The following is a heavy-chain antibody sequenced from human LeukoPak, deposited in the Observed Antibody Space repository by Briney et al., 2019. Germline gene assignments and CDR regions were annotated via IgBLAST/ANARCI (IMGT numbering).Heavy chain of an antibody. V-gene: IGHV3-21*01. D-gene: IGHD3-3*01. J-gene: IGHJ4*02. CDR2: ITSSSSYI. CDR1: GFTFSTYA. CDR3: ARGGNRITIFGVVEYYFDY. Sequence: GGSLRLSCAASGFTFSTYAMHWVRQAPGKGLEWVSSITSSSSYIYYADSVKGRFTISRDNSKNTLYLQMNSLRAEDTAVYYCARGGNRITIFGVVEYYFDYWGQGTRVTVSS.